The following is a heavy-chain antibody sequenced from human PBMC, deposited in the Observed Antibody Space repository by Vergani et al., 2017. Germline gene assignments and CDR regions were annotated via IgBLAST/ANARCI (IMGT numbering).Heavy chain of an antibody. D-gene: IGHD6-19*01. CDR1: GFTFSSYA. J-gene: IGHJ4*02. CDR2: ISGSGGST. Sequence: EVQLLESGGGLVQPGGSLRLSCAASGFTFSSYAMSWVRQAPGKGLEWVSAISGSGGSTYYADSVKGRFTISRDNSKNTLYLQMNSLRAEDTAVNYCAKMEFGYSSCWFQVREDYFDYWGQGTLVTVSS. CDR3: AKMEFGYSSCWFQVREDYFDY. V-gene: IGHV3-23*01.